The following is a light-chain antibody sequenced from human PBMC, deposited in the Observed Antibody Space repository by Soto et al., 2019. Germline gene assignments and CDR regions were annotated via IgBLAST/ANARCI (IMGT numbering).Light chain of an antibody. CDR2: DNN. V-gene: IGLV1-51*01. J-gene: IGLJ3*02. Sequence: QSVLTQPPSASGSPGQSVTISCTGTSSDVGGYNYVSWYQQHPGKAPKLMIYDNNKRPSGIPDRFSGSKSGTSATLGITGLQTGDEADYYCGTWDSSLSAGMFGGGTKLTVL. CDR3: GTWDSSLSAGM. CDR1: SSDVGGYNY.